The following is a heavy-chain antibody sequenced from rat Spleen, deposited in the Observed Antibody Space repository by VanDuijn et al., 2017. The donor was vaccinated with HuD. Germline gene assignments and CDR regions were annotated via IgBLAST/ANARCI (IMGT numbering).Heavy chain of an antibody. D-gene: IGHD1-12*03. CDR2: IWGNGNT. V-gene: IGHV2S61*01. J-gene: IGHJ2*01. CDR1: GFSLSSHG. Sequence: QVQLKESGPSLVQPSQTLSLTCTVSGFSLSSHGVIWVRQPPGKGLEWMGVIWGNGNTNYSSTLKSRLSISRDTSKSQVFLKMNNLQTEDTAMYFCASQYYYDCYYRDFWGQGVMVTVSS. CDR3: ASQYYYDCYYRDF.